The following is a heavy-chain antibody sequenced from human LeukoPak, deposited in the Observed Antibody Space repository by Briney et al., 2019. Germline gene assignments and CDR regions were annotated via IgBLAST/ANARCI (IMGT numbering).Heavy chain of an antibody. CDR2: IYISGVT. CDR3: AQRSPSY. J-gene: IGHJ4*02. V-gene: IGHV3-66*01. CDR1: GFTVNSND. Sequence: GGSLRLSCTVSGFTVNSNDMNWVRQAPGEGLEWLSLIYISGVTKYADSVQGRFTIARDNSKNTLYLQMNSLRAEDTSVYYCAQRSPSYWGQGTLVTVSS. D-gene: IGHD3-10*01.